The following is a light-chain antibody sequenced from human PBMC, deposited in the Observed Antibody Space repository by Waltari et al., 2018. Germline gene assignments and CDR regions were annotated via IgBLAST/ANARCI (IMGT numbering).Light chain of an antibody. CDR2: KDT. Sequence: SYELTQPPSVSVSPGQTATITCSGDALPKQYAFWYQQKPGQAPVLGTYKDTERPSGIPDRCSGYTSGKTVTLTISGVQAEDEADYYCQSADSTSTHVVFGGGTKLTVL. CDR3: QSADSTSTHVV. CDR1: ALPKQY. V-gene: IGLV3-25*03. J-gene: IGLJ2*01.